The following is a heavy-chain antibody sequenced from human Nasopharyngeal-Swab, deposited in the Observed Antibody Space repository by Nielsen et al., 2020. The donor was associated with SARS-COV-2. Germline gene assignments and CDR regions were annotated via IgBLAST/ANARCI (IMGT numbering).Heavy chain of an antibody. CDR2: INPNSGGT. CDR3: ARDEILSGYDRGVDAFDI. V-gene: IGHV1-2*06. Sequence: ASVKVSCKASGYTFTGYYMHWVRQAPGQGLEWMGRINPNSGGTNYAQKFQGRVTMTRDTSISTAYMELSRLRSDDTAVYYCARDEILSGYDRGVDAFDIWGQGTMVTVSS. CDR1: GYTFTGYY. D-gene: IGHD5-12*01. J-gene: IGHJ3*02.